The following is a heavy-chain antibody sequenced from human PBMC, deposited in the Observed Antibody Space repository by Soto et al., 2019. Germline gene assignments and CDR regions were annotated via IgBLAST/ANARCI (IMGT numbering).Heavy chain of an antibody. D-gene: IGHD3-10*01. CDR3: ARAYYYGSGSYLLRSSFDI. J-gene: IGHJ3*02. Sequence: QVQLQQWGAGLLKPSETLSLTCAVYGGSFSGYYWSWIRQPPGKGLEWSGEINHSGSTNYNPSLKILFTIPGDTSKNQFSLKLSSVAAADTAVYYCARAYYYGSGSYLLRSSFDIWGQGTMVTVSS. CDR1: GGSFSGYY. V-gene: IGHV4-34*01. CDR2: INHSGST.